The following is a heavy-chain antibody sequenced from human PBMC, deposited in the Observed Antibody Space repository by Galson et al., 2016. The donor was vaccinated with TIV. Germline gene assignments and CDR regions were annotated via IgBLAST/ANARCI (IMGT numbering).Heavy chain of an antibody. V-gene: IGHV4-59*01. CDR1: INNYY. Sequence: INNYYWSWIRQPPGKGLEWIGYIYYRGRADYNPSLKSRVSISIDTSKNQFSLTLTSVTAADTAIYYCARERHWNGEIDFWGQGTLVTVSS. CDR3: ARERHWNGEIDF. J-gene: IGHJ4*02. D-gene: IGHD1-1*01. CDR2: IYYRGRA.